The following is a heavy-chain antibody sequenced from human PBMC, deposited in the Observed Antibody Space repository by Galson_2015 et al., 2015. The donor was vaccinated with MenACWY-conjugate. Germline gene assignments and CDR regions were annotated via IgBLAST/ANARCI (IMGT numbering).Heavy chain of an antibody. CDR3: ARRGGMATDY. Sequence: SLRLSCAASGFNFSNYSMNWVRQAPGKGLEWVSYISGGSSIIYYADSVKGRFSISRDNAKNSLYLQMNSLRAEDTAVYYCARRGGMATDYWGQGTLVTVSS. CDR1: GFNFSNYS. D-gene: IGHD5-24*01. J-gene: IGHJ4*02. CDR2: ISGGSSII. V-gene: IGHV3-48*04.